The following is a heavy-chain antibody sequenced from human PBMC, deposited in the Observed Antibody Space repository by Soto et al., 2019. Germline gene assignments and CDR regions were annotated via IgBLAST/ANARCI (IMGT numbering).Heavy chain of an antibody. D-gene: IGHD3-16*02. CDR3: ARDFSYPRFDH. V-gene: IGHV3-30*03. CDR1: GFTFSSYG. CDR2: ISYDGSNK. Sequence: PGGSLRLSCAASGFTFSSYGMHWVRQAPGKGLEWVAVISYDGSNKYYADSVKGRFTISRDNSKNTLYLQMNSLRAEDTAVYYSARDFSYPRFDHWGQGALVTVSS. J-gene: IGHJ4*02.